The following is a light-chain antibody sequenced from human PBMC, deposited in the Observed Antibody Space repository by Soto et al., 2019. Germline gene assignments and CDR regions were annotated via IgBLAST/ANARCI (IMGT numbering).Light chain of an antibody. J-gene: IGKJ4*01. CDR2: DAS. CDR3: QQCDDVPLT. V-gene: IGKV1-33*01. Sequence: DIQMTQSPSSLSASVGDRVTITCQASQNINNYLNWYQQKPGRAPKLLIYDASNLEAGVPSRFSGSGSGTDFTFTISSLQPEDIATYYCQQCDDVPLTFGGGTKVDIK. CDR1: QNINNY.